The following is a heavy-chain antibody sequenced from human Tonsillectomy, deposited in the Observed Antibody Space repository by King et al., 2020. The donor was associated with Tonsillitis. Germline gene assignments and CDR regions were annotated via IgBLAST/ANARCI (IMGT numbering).Heavy chain of an antibody. CDR3: ARDRGYGSGTFPDY. J-gene: IGHJ4*02. CDR1: GFTFSSFA. Sequence: VQLVESGGGVVQPGRSLRLSCAASGFTFSSFAMHWVRQAPGKGLEWVAVISYDGSNKYYADSMRGRFTISRDNSKNTLYLQMNSLRAEDTAVYYCARDRGYGSGTFPDYWGQGTLVTVSS. V-gene: IGHV3-30-3*01. CDR2: ISYDGSNK. D-gene: IGHD3-10*01.